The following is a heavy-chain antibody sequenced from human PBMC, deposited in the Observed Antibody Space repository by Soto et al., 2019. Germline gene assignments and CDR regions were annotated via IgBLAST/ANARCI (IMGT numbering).Heavy chain of an antibody. CDR3: ARGAVYDSPGGRYYFDY. V-gene: IGHV1-2*02. CDR2: INPNSGDT. Sequence: QVHLVQSGAEVKKPGASLKVSCKASGYTFTGYDIHWVRQAPGQGLEWMGWINPNSGDTKYAQKFQGRVTMTRDSPISTSYMELSRLRSDDTAVYYCARGAVYDSPGGRYYFDYWGQGTLVTVSS. CDR1: GYTFTGYD. D-gene: IGHD3-22*01. J-gene: IGHJ4*02.